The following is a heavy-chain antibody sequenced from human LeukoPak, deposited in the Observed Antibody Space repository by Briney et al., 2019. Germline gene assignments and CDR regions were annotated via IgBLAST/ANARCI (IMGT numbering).Heavy chain of an antibody. CDR3: AREGSYYDSSGYALDY. V-gene: IGHV4-61*02. CDR1: GGSISSGSYY. CDR2: IYTSGST. D-gene: IGHD3-22*01. J-gene: IGHJ4*02. Sequence: SETLSLTCTVSGGSISSGSYYWSWIRQPAGKGLEWIGRIYTSGSTNYNPSLKSRVTISVDTSKNQFSLKLSSVTAADTAVYYCAREGSYYDSSGYALDYWGQGTLVTVSS.